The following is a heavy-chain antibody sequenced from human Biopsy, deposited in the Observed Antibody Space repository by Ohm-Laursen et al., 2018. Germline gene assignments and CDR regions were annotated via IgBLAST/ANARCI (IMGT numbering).Heavy chain of an antibody. V-gene: IGHV1-8*01. J-gene: IGHJ4*02. Sequence: ASVKVSCKASGYTFTSHDINWVRQATGQGLEWMGWMSPNTGNTVYAQRFQDRVTMTSDTSTGTAYMGLTSLTSDDTAVYFCARWETTLGRSLNSWGQGTLVAVSS. D-gene: IGHD1-26*01. CDR1: GYTFTSHD. CDR3: ARWETTLGRSLNS. CDR2: MSPNTGNT.